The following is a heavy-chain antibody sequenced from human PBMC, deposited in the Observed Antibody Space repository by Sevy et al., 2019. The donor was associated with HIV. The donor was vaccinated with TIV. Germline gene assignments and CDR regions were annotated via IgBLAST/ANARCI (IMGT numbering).Heavy chain of an antibody. V-gene: IGHV4-4*07. CDR1: GGSISSDY. D-gene: IGHD6-19*01. J-gene: IGHJ4*02. CDR3: AREGGVAASFDY. Sequence: SETLSLTCTVSGGSISSDYWSWIRQPAGKGLDWIGRIYTSGSTNYNPSLKSRVTMSMDTSKNQFSLNLSSVTAADTAVYYCAREGGVAASFDYWGQGTLVTVSS. CDR2: IYTSGST.